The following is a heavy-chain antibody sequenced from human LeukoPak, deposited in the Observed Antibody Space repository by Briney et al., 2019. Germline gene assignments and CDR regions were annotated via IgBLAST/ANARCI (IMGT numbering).Heavy chain of an antibody. J-gene: IGHJ4*02. CDR3: ARAGGSVGWYGTIDS. Sequence: SQTLSLTCTVSGGSISSGSDYWSWIRQPAGKGLEWIGHIYTSGSTSYNPSLQSRVTISVDTSKHQFSLKATSVTAADTAVYYCARAGGSVGWYGTIDSWGQGTLVTVSS. D-gene: IGHD6-19*01. V-gene: IGHV4-61*09. CDR1: GGSISSGSDY. CDR2: IYTSGST.